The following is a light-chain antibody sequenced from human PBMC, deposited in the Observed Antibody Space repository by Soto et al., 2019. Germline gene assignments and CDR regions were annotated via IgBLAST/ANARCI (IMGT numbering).Light chain of an antibody. CDR1: QSVSSY. J-gene: IGKJ3*01. Sequence: EIVLTQSPATLSLSPGERATLSCRASQSVSSYLAWYQQEPGQAPRLLIYDASNRATGIPARFSGSGSGTDFTLTISSLEPEDFAVYYCQQRSNGGFTFGPGTKVDIK. CDR2: DAS. CDR3: QQRSNGGFT. V-gene: IGKV3-11*01.